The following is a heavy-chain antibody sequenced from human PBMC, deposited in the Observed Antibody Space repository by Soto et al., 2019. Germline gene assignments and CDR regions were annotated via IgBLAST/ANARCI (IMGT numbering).Heavy chain of an antibody. V-gene: IGHV4-34*01. CDR3: ARLWSSNEGSS. CDR1: GGSFRGYY. CDR2: INHSGGT. J-gene: IGHJ4*02. Sequence: SETLSLTCAVHGGSFRGYYWSWIRQPPGKGLEWIGEINHSGGTNYNPSLKSRVSISVDASKNQFSPQLTSVTAADTAVYYCARLWSSNEGSSWGQGTLVTVSS. D-gene: IGHD3-10*01.